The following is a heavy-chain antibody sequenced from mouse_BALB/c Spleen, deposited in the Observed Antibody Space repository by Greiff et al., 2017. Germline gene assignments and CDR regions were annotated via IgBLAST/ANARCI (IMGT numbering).Heavy chain of an antibody. J-gene: IGHJ2*01. CDR2: IYPGDGST. Sequence: QVQLQQSGPELVKPGASVKMSCKASGYTFTSYYIHWVKQRPGQGLEWIGWIYPGDGSTKYNEKFKGKTTLTADKSSSTAYMLLSSLTSEDSAIYFCERDYGSSSYFDYWGQGTTLTVSS. CDR3: ERDYGSSSYFDY. V-gene: IGHV1S56*01. CDR1: GYTFTSYY. D-gene: IGHD1-1*01.